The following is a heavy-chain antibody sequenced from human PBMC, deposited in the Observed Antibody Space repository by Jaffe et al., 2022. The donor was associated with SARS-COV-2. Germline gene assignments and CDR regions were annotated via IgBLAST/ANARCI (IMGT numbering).Heavy chain of an antibody. CDR3: ATGYDILTGYSTWLNF. CDR2: FDPEDGET. V-gene: IGHV1-24*01. J-gene: IGHJ4*02. CDR1: GYTLTELS. Sequence: QVQLVQSGAEVKKPGASVKVSCKVSGYTLTELSMHWVRQAPGKGLEWMGGFDPEDGETIYAQKFQGRVTMTEDTSTDTAYMELSSLRSEDTAVYYCATGYDILTGYSTWLNFWGQGTLVTVSS. D-gene: IGHD3-9*01.